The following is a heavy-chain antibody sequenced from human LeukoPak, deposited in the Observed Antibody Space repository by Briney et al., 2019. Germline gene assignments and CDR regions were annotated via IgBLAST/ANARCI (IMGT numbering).Heavy chain of an antibody. J-gene: IGHJ4*02. CDR2: ICGSGGST. CDR1: GFTFSSYA. D-gene: IGHD3-3*01. V-gene: IGHV3-23*01. Sequence: PGGSLRLSCAASGFTFSSYAMSWVRQAPGKGLEWVSAICGSGGSTYSADSMKGRFTISRDNSKNTLYLQMTSLRAKDTAVYYCAKDVVTIFEVVTYFDYWGQGTLVTVSS. CDR3: AKDVVTIFEVVTYFDY.